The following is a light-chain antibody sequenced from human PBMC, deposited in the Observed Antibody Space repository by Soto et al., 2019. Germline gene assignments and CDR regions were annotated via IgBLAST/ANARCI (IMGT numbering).Light chain of an antibody. J-gene: IGKJ1*01. CDR1: QSISNH. V-gene: IGKV1-39*01. CDR3: QQSYGTPWT. Sequence: DIHMTQSPSSLSASLRDRITITFRASQSISNHLNWYQQKPGKGPNLLIYAASSLQRGVPSRFSGSGSGRGFVLTISSLQPEDSATYYCQQSYGTPWTFGQGTKVDIK. CDR2: AAS.